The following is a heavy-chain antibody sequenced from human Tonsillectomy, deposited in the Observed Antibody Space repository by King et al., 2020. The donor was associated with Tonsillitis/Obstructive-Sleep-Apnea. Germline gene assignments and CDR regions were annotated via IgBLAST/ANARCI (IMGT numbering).Heavy chain of an antibody. CDR3: ARDTYQLLGVHGMDV. CDR2: IYSGGST. V-gene: IGHV3-53*01. D-gene: IGHD2-2*01. CDR1: GFTVSSNY. Sequence: VQLVESGGGLIQPGGSLRLSCAASGFTVSSNYMSWVRQAPGKGLEWVSVIYSGGSTYYADSVKGRFTISRDNSKNTLYLQMNSLRAEDTAVYYCARDTYQLLGVHGMDVWGQGTTVTVSS. J-gene: IGHJ6*02.